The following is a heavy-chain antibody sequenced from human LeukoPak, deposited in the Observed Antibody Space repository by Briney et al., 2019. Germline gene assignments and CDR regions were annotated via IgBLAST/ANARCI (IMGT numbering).Heavy chain of an antibody. CDR3: ARAGKSGTMVLFDY. CDR1: GGSISSYY. CDR2: IYTSGST. V-gene: IGHV4-4*07. D-gene: IGHD3-10*01. Sequence: SETPSLTCTVSGGSISSYYWSWIRQPAGKGLEWIGRIYTSGSTNYNPSLKSRVTMSVDTSKNQFSLKLSSVTAADTAVYYCARAGKSGTMVLFDYWGQGTLVTVSS. J-gene: IGHJ4*02.